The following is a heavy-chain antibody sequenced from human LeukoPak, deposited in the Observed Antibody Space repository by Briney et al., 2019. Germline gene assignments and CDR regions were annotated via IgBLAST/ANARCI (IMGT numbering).Heavy chain of an antibody. D-gene: IGHD6-19*01. CDR3: ARGPKRPSSGWYLDY. J-gene: IGHJ4*02. Sequence: GGSLRLSCAASGFTFSSYGMHWVRQAPGKGLEWVAVIWYDGSNKYYADSVKGRFTISRDNSKNTLYLQMNSLRAEDTAVYYCARGPKRPSSGWYLDYWGQGTLVTVSS. CDR2: IWYDGSNK. V-gene: IGHV3-33*01. CDR1: GFTFSSYG.